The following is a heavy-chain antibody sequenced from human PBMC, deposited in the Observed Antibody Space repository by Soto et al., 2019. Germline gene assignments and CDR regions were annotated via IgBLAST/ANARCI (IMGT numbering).Heavy chain of an antibody. CDR1: GDSISRMDYY. CDR2: IYFRGNT. Sequence: SETLSLTCSVSGDSISRMDYYWTWIRQHPEQGLEWIGNIYFRGNTYYSPSLESRLTISVDTSKNQFSLKLTSVTAADTAVYYCAREGGSYDSGGYLIRGAFDIWGQGTMVTVSS. J-gene: IGHJ3*02. CDR3: AREGGSYDSGGYLIRGAFDI. D-gene: IGHD3-22*01. V-gene: IGHV4-31*03.